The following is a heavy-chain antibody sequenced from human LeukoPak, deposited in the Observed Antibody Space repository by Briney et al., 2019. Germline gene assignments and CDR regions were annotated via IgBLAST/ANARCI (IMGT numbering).Heavy chain of an antibody. J-gene: IGHJ3*02. D-gene: IGHD5-18*01. Sequence: SETLSLTCTVFGGSISSYYWSWIRQPPGKGLEWIGYIYYSGSTNYNPSLKSRVTISVDTSKNQFSLKLSSVTAADTAVYYCARAPGWWIQLTFDIWGQGTMVTVSS. V-gene: IGHV4-59*01. CDR1: GGSISSYY. CDR2: IYYSGST. CDR3: ARAPGWWIQLTFDI.